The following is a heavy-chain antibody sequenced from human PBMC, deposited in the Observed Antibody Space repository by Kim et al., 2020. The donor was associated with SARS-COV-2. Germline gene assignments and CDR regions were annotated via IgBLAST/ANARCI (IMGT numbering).Heavy chain of an antibody. CDR2: IYYSGST. CDR1: GGSISSSSYY. CDR3: ARHGHITMIGVVIIPGWFDP. J-gene: IGHJ5*02. V-gene: IGHV4-39*01. D-gene: IGHD3-22*01. Sequence: SETLSLTCTVSGGSISSSSYYWGWIRQPPGKGLEWIGSIYYSGSTYYNPSLKSRVTISVDTSKNQFSLKLSSVTAADTAVYYCARHGHITMIGVVIIPGWFDPWGQGTLVTVSS.